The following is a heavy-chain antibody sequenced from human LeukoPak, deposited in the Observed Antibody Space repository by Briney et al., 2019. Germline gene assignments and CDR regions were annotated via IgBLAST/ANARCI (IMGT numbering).Heavy chain of an antibody. V-gene: IGHV1-69*04. CDR3: ARDTITRDAFDI. CDR1: GGTFSSYA. J-gene: IGHJ3*02. D-gene: IGHD1-14*01. CDR2: IFPILGIA. Sequence: ASVKVSCKASGGTFSSYAISWVRQAPGQGLEWMGRIFPILGIANYAQKFQGRVTITADKSTSTAYMELSSLRSEDTAVYYCARDTITRDAFDIWGQGTMVTVSS.